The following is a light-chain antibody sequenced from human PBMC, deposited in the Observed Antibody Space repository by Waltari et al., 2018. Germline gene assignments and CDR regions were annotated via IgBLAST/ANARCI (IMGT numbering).Light chain of an antibody. Sequence: QSVLTPPPSASGTPGQTAPISCSGISSTIGRHYVHWYQPFPGTAPKPLLYRNNQRPSGVPDRISGSKTGTSASLAISGLRSEDESDYYCSTWDDTLSGPVFGGGTKLTVL. J-gene: IGLJ3*02. CDR1: SSTIGRHY. CDR3: STWDDTLSGPV. V-gene: IGLV1-47*01. CDR2: RNN.